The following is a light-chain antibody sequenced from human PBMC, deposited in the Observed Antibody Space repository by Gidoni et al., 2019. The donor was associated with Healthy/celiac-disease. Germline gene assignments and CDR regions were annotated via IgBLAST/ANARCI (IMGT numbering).Light chain of an antibody. J-gene: IGKJ2*01. Sequence: EIVMTQSPATLSVSPGERATLSCRASQSVSSNLAWYQQKPGQAPRLLLYGASTRATGIPARFSGSGSVTEFTLTISSLQSEDFAVYYCQQYNNWPSMYTFGQGTKLEIK. CDR1: QSVSSN. V-gene: IGKV3-15*01. CDR2: GAS. CDR3: QQYNNWPSMYT.